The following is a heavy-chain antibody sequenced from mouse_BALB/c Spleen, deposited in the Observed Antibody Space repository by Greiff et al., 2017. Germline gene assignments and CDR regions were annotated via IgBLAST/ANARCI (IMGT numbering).Heavy chain of an antibody. CDR3: ARSTGYYFDY. J-gene: IGHJ2*01. V-gene: IGHV5-17*02. CDR2: ISSGSSTI. D-gene: IGHD2-1*01. CDR1: GFTFSSFG. Sequence: EVKVVESGGGLVQPGGSRKLSCAASGFTFSSFGMHWVRQAPEKGLEWVAYISSGSSTIYYADTVKGRCTISRDNPKNTLFLQMTSLRSEDTAMYYCARSTGYYFDYWGQGTTLTVSS.